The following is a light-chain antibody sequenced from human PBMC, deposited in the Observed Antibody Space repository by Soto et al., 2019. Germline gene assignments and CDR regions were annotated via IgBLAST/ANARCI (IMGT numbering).Light chain of an antibody. Sequence: QSALTQPRSVSGSPGQSVTISCTGTSSDVGRYDYVSWYQQYPGEAPKLIIYDVTERPSGVPDRFSGSKSGNTASLTISGLRAEDEAAYYCCSFAGSYYYVFGSGTKVTVL. J-gene: IGLJ1*01. CDR1: SSDVGRYDY. CDR3: CSFAGSYYYV. CDR2: DVT. V-gene: IGLV2-11*01.